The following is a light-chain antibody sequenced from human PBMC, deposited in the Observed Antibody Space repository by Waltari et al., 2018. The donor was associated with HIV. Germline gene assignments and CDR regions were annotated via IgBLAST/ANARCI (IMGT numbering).Light chain of an antibody. CDR3: QKYLNSPSP. Sequence: IVVTQSPDSLAVSLGERADINSKSRQSVFSSSSNNNFLAWYQQKPRQPPTLLIYSASIPASAVPDRISGSGSGKDFNLTISSLKTDDVAVYYCQKYLNSPSPFGQGTKVEVK. CDR2: SAS. CDR1: QSVFSSSSNNNF. J-gene: IGKJ2*01. V-gene: IGKV4-1*01.